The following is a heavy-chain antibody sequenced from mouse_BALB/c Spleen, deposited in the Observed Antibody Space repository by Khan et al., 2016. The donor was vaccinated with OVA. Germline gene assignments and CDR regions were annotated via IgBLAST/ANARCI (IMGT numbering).Heavy chain of an antibody. J-gene: IGHJ3*01. CDR1: GFNIKDTY. Sequence: VQLLQSGAELVKPGASVKLSCTASGFNIKDTYMHWVKQRPEQDLEWIGRIDPANGNTKYDPKFQGKATITADTSSNTAYLQLSSLTSEDTAVNYCANGGSYYAPCAYWGQGTLLT. CDR3: ANGGSYYAPCAY. V-gene: IGHV14-3*02. CDR2: IDPANGNT. D-gene: IGHD1-1*02.